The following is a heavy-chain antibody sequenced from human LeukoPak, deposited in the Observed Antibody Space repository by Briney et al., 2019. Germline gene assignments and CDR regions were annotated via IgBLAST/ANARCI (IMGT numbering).Heavy chain of an antibody. J-gene: IGHJ4*02. V-gene: IGHV4-34*01. CDR3: ARGRSRGYFDY. D-gene: IGHD6-13*01. CDR1: GGSFSGDY. CDR2: INHSGST. Sequence: SETLSLTCAVYGGSFSGDYWSWIRQPPGKGLEWIGEINHSGSTNYNPSLKSRVTISVDTSKNQFSLKLSSATAANTAVYYCARGRSRGYFDYWGQGTLVTVSS.